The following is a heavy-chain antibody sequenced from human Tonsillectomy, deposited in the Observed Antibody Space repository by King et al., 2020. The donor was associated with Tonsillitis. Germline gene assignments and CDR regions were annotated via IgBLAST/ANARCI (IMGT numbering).Heavy chain of an antibody. CDR1: GYSFTSYW. V-gene: IGHV5-10-1*03. Sequence: QLVQSGAEVKKPGESLRISCKGSGYSFTSYWISWVRQMPGKGLEWMGSIDPSDSSTTYSPSFQGHVTISADKSFSTAYLQWASLKASDTAMYFCAGPFGQLNYWGLGTLVTVSS. D-gene: IGHD3-10*01. CDR3: AGPFGQLNY. J-gene: IGHJ4*02. CDR2: IDPSDSST.